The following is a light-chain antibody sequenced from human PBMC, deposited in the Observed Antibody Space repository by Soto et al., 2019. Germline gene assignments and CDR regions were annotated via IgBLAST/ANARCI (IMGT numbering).Light chain of an antibody. V-gene: IGLV1-40*01. CDR2: GNS. J-gene: IGLJ2*01. CDR1: SSNIGARYD. Sequence: QSVLTQPPSVSGAPGQRVTISCTGSSSNIGARYDVHWYQQLPGTAPKLVIYGNSNRPSGVPDRFSGSKSGSSASLAITGLQAEDEADYYCQSYHGSLSGWGVFGGGTKLTVL. CDR3: QSYHGSLSGWGV.